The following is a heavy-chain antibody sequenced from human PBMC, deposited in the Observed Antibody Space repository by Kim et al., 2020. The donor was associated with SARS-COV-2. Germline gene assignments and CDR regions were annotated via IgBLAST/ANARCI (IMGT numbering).Heavy chain of an antibody. CDR2: NT. CDR3: AADQGSSWPN. V-gene: IGHV1-58*01. J-gene: IGHJ4*02. Sequence: NTNYAQKFQERVTITRDMSTSTAYMELSSLRSEDTAVYYCAADQGSSWPNWGQGTLVTVSS. D-gene: IGHD6-13*01.